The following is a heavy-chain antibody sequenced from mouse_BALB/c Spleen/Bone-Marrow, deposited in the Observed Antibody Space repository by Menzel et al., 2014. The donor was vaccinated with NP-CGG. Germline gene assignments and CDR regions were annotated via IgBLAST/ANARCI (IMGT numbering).Heavy chain of an antibody. Sequence: VQLQQPGAELVKPGASVKLSCTASGFNIKDTYMHWVKQRPEQGLEWIGRIDPANGNTKYDPKFQGKATITADTSSNTAYLQLSSLTSEDTAVYYCARYSYGYYFDYWGQGTTLTVSS. D-gene: IGHD1-2*01. V-gene: IGHV14-3*02. CDR3: ARYSYGYYFDY. CDR2: IDPANGNT. CDR1: GFNIKDTY. J-gene: IGHJ2*01.